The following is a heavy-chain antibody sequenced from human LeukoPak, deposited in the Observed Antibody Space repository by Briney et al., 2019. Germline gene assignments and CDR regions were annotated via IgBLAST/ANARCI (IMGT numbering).Heavy chain of an antibody. V-gene: IGHV3-74*01. D-gene: IGHD1-26*01. J-gene: IGHJ3*02. CDR1: GFTFGTYW. CDR3: ARGGSYSRTCCWSSAFDI. Sequence: GGSLRLSCAASGFTFGTYWMHWVRQAPGKGLVWVSRTNTDGSSTIYADSVKGRFTISRDNAKNTVYLQMNSLRAEDTAVYYRARGGSYSRTCCWSSAFDIWGQGTMVTVSS. CDR2: TNTDGSST.